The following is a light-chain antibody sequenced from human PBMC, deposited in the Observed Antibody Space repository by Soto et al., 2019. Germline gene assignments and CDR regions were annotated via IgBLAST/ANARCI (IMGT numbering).Light chain of an antibody. CDR1: QSMNDW. CDR2: DAS. Sequence: DIQMTQSPSTLSASIGDRVTITCRASQSMNDWLAWYQQKPGKAPKVLIYDASSLQSGVPSRFSGSGSGTEFTLTIDSLQPDDFATYYCQQYNSYSRTFGQGTKVEIK. V-gene: IGKV1-5*01. CDR3: QQYNSYSRT. J-gene: IGKJ1*01.